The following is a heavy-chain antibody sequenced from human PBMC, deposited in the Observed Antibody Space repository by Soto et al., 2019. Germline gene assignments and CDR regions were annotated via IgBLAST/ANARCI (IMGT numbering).Heavy chain of an antibody. V-gene: IGHV4-4*02. Sequence: SETLSLTCAVSGASISTSYWWSWVRQPPGKGLEWIGEIHYSGTTNYNPSLKSRVTISLDKSTNQFSLNLNSVTAADTAIYYCTRALLKSLDYWGQGTLVTVSS. CDR2: IHYSGTT. D-gene: IGHD3-9*01. CDR1: GASISTSYW. CDR3: TRALLKSLDY. J-gene: IGHJ4*02.